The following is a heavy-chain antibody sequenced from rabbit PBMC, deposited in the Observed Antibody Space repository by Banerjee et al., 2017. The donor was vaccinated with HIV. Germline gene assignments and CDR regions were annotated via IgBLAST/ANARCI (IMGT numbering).Heavy chain of an antibody. Sequence: QSLEESGGGLVQPEGSLTLTCTASGFSFSTNNNMCWVRQAPGKGLEWIACIFTVSSGSTYYASWAKGRFTLSKTSSTTVTLQMTSLTAADTATYFCARSGVYGGAGYDLWGQGTLVTVS. D-gene: IGHD7-1*01. CDR3: ARSGVYGGAGYDL. CDR2: IFTVSSGST. V-gene: IGHV1S40*01. J-gene: IGHJ3*01. CDR1: GFSFSTNNN.